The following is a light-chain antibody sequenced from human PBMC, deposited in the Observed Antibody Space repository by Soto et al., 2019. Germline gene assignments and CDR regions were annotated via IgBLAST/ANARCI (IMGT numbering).Light chain of an antibody. CDR2: DAS. V-gene: IGKV1-5*01. CDR3: QQYETYSGT. CDR1: QSISSW. J-gene: IGKJ1*01. Sequence: DIQMTQSPSTLSASVGDRVTITCRASQSISSWLAWYQQKPGKAPKLLIYDASSLESGVPSRFSGSGSGTEFTLTISSLQPDDFATYYCQQYETYSGTFGQGTKVDIK.